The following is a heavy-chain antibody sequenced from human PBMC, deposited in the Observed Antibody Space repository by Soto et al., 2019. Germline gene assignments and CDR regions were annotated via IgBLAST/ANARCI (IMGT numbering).Heavy chain of an antibody. V-gene: IGHV4-31*03. CDR1: GGSISSGGYY. CDR3: ARGGYYYDSSGYSLNFDY. CDR2: IYYSGST. Sequence: PSETLSLTCTVSGGSISSGGYYWSWIRQHPGKGLEWIGYIYYSGSTYYNPSLKSRVTISVDTSKNQFSLKLSSVTAADTAVYYCARGGYYYDSSGYSLNFDYWGQGTLVTVSS. D-gene: IGHD3-22*01. J-gene: IGHJ4*02.